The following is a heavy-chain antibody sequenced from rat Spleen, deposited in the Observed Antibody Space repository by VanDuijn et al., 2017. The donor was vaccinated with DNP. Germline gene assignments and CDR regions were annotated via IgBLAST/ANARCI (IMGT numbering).Heavy chain of an antibody. CDR1: GFTFSYYW. Sequence: EVQLVESGGDLVQPGGSLRLSCAASGFTFSYYWMAWVRQVPGKGLEWIASIKTDGTSTSYPDSVKGRFTISRDNAENTVYLQMNSLRSEDTATYYCVKHLDAWGQGISVTVSS. V-gene: IGHV5-58*01. J-gene: IGHJ4*01. CDR2: IKTDGTST. CDR3: VKHLDA.